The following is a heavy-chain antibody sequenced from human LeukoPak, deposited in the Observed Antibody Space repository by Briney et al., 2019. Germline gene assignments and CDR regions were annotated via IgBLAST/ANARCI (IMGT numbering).Heavy chain of an antibody. Sequence: SETLSLTCTVSGGSISSYYWSWIRQPPGKGLEWIGYIYYSGSTNYNPSLKSRVTISVDTSKNQFSLKLSSVTAADTAVYYCAGAPDGYNPFDYWGQGTLVTVSS. J-gene: IGHJ4*02. V-gene: IGHV4-59*01. CDR2: IYYSGST. D-gene: IGHD5-24*01. CDR1: GGSISSYY. CDR3: AGAPDGYNPFDY.